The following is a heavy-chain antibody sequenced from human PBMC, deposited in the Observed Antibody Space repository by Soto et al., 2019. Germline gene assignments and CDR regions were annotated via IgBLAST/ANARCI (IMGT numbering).Heavy chain of an antibody. J-gene: IGHJ4*02. V-gene: IGHV3-23*01. CDR2: ISGSGGST. CDR3: ATPIGEEHCSGGSCYSGGDY. Sequence: EVQLLESGGGLVQPGGSLRLSCAASGFTFFSYAMTWVRQAPGRGLEWVSGISGSGGSTDYAESVKGRFTISRDKSKNTLYRQMNSLRAEDTAVYFCATPIGEEHCSGGSCYSGGDYWGQGTLVTVSS. D-gene: IGHD2-15*01. CDR1: GFTFFSYA.